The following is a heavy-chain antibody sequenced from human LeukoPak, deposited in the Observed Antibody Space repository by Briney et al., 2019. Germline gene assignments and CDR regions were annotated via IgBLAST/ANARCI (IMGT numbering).Heavy chain of an antibody. CDR3: ARGRGSSAYYYYYMDV. D-gene: IGHD6-13*01. CDR1: GFTFEDYG. V-gene: IGHV3-20*04. J-gene: IGHJ6*03. CDR2: INWNGGST. Sequence: GGSLRLSCAASGFTFEDYGMSWVRQAPGKRLEWVSGINWNGGSTGYADSVKGRFTISRDNAKNSLYLQMNSLRAEDTAVYYCARGRGSSAYYYYYMDVWGKGTTVTVSS.